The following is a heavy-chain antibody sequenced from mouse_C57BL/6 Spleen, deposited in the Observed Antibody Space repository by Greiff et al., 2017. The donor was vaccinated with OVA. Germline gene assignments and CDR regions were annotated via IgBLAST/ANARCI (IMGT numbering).Heavy chain of an antibody. V-gene: IGHV1-52*01. CDR1: GYTFTSYW. CDR2: IDPSDSET. J-gene: IGHJ2*01. D-gene: IGHD4-1*01. Sequence: VQLQQPGAELVRPGSSVKLSCKASGYTFTSYWMHWVKQRPIQGLEWIGNIDPSDSETHYNQKFKDKATLTVDKSSSTAYMQLSSLTSEDSAVYYCARWDAPYYFDYWGQGTTLTVSS. CDR3: ARWDAPYYFDY.